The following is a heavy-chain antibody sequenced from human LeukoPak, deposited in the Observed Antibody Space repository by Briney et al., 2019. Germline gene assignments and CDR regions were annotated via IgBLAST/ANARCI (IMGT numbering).Heavy chain of an antibody. CDR3: ARGSSSSWEYYYYYGMDV. CDR2: IYYSGST. Sequence: SETLSLTCTVSGGSISSYYWSWIRQPPGKGLEWIGYIYYSGSTNYNPSLKSRVTISVDTSKNQFSLKLSSVTAADTAVYYCARGSSSSWEYYYYYGMDVWGQGTTVTVSS. J-gene: IGHJ6*02. V-gene: IGHV4-59*01. D-gene: IGHD6-13*01. CDR1: GGSISSYY.